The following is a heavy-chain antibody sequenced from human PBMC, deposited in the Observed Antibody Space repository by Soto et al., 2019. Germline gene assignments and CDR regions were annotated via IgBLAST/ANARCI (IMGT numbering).Heavy chain of an antibody. V-gene: IGHV4-59*11. CDR1: GDSLKNHY. J-gene: IGHJ4*02. CDR3: ARSSMVSVDYFDF. D-gene: IGHD2-8*01. CDR2: IYDSGST. Sequence: SETLSLTCSVSGDSLKNHYWAWIRHSPGKGLEWIGNIYDSGSTNYSPALKSRVSMSVDTSKNLFSLKMNSVTAADTAVYYCARSSMVSVDYFDFWGQGTVVTVSS.